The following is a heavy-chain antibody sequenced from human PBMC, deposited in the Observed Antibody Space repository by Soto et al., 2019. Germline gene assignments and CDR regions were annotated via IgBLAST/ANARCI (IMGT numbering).Heavy chain of an antibody. CDR3: ARDRRAGCISTSCYVSGWFDP. CDR1: GGSISSYY. J-gene: IGHJ5*02. Sequence: QVQLQESGPGLVKPSETLSLTCTVSGGSISSYYWSWIRQPPGKGLEWIGYIYYSGSTNYNPSLKSRVTISVDTSKNQFSLKLSSVTAADTAVYYCARDRRAGCISTSCYVSGWFDPWGQGTLVTVSS. CDR2: IYYSGST. V-gene: IGHV4-59*01. D-gene: IGHD2-2*01.